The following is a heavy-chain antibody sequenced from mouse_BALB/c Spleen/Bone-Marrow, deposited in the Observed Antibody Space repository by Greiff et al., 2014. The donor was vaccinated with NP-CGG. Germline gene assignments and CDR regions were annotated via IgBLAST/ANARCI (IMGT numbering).Heavy chain of an antibody. D-gene: IGHD6-2*01. CDR3: APLSRYFDV. CDR2: IDPFNGGT. J-gene: IGHJ1*01. Sequence: EVQLQQSGPELMKPGASVKISCKASGYSFTSYYMHWVKQSHGKSLEWIGYIDPFNGGTSYNQKFKGKATLTVDKSSSTAYMHLCSLTSEDSAVYYCAPLSRYFDVWGAGTTVTVSS. V-gene: IGHV1-31*01. CDR1: GYSFTSYY.